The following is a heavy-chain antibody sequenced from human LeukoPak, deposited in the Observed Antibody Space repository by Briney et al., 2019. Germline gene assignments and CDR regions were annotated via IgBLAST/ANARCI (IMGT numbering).Heavy chain of an antibody. Sequence: PSETLSLTCAVYGGSFSGYYWSWIRQPPGKGLEWIGEINHSGSTNYNPSLKSRVTISVDTSKNQFSLKLSSVTAADTAVYYCARVVGAHVDYWGQGTLVTVSS. CDR2: INHSGST. CDR3: ARVVGAHVDY. CDR1: GGSFSGYY. D-gene: IGHD1-26*01. V-gene: IGHV4-34*01. J-gene: IGHJ4*02.